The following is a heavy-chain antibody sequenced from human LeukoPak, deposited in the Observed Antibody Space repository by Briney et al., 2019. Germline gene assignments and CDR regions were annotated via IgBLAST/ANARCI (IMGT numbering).Heavy chain of an antibody. J-gene: IGHJ4*02. Sequence: SETLSLTCAVYGGSFSGYYWSWIRQPPGKGLEWIGEINHSGSTNYNPSLKSRVTISVDTSKNQFSLKLSSVTAADTAVYYCARGPPQYYGILTGYYPDWGQGTLVTVSS. CDR2: INHSGST. CDR1: GGSFSGYY. CDR3: ARGPPQYYGILTGYYPD. V-gene: IGHV4-34*01. D-gene: IGHD3-9*01.